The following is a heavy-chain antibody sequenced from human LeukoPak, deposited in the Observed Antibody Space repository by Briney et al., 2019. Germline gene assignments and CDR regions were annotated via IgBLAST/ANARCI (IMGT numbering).Heavy chain of an antibody. CDR2: IYYSGST. CDR3: ARARYCSSTSCYFGY. Sequence: SETLSLTCTVSGGSISSSSYYWGWIRQPPGKGLEWIGYIYYSGSTNYNPSLKSRVTISVDTSKNQFFLKLSSVTAADTAVYYCARARYCSSTSCYFGYWGQGTLVTVSS. J-gene: IGHJ4*02. D-gene: IGHD2-2*01. V-gene: IGHV4-61*05. CDR1: GGSISSSSYY.